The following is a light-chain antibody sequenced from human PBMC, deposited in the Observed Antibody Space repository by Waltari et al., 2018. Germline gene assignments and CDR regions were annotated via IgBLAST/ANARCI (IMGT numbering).Light chain of an antibody. CDR1: QGISRW. CDR3: QQANSFPPYT. CDR2: AAS. V-gene: IGKV1-12*01. J-gene: IGKJ2*01. Sequence: DIQMTQSPSSVSASVGDRGTITCRASQGISRWLAWYQQKPGKAPKLLIHAASSLQGGVPSRFSGSGSGTNFTLTISSLQPEDFATYYCQQANSFPPYTFGQGTKLEIK.